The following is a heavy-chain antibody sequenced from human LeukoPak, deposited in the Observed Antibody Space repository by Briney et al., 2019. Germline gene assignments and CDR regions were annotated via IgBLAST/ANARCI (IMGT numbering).Heavy chain of an antibody. J-gene: IGHJ4*02. Sequence: QSGRSLRLSCAASGFTFSSYGMHWVRQAPGKGLEWVAVISYDGSNKYYADSVKGRFTISRDNSKNTLYLQMNSLRAEDTAVYYCAVSSGYSNFDYWGQGTLVTVSS. D-gene: IGHD3-22*01. CDR3: AVSSGYSNFDY. V-gene: IGHV3-30*03. CDR2: ISYDGSNK. CDR1: GFTFSSYG.